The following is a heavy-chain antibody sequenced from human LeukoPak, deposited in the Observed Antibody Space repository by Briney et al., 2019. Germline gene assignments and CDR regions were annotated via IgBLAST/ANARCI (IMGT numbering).Heavy chain of an antibody. J-gene: IGHJ4*02. CDR2: ISGGAGGA. D-gene: IGHD3-10*01. CDR1: GFTFSSYA. Sequence: PGGSLRLSCAASGFTFSSYAMNWVRQAPGEGLEWVSSISGGAGGAAYAGSVKGRFTMSRDNSKNTLYLQMNRLRAEDTAVYYCAKDGGYGSGSYYPDYWGQGTLVTVSS. V-gene: IGHV3-23*01. CDR3: AKDGGYGSGSYYPDY.